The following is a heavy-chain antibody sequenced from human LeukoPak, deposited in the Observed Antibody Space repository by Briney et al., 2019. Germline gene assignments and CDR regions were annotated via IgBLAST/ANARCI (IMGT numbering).Heavy chain of an antibody. CDR2: IDSDGSST. CDR1: GFTFSNYW. J-gene: IGHJ4*02. CDR3: AREAKRGYYFDY. V-gene: IGHV3-74*01. D-gene: IGHD1-1*01. Sequence: GGSLRLSCAASGFTFSNYWIHWVRQAPGKGLVWVSRIDSDGSSTNYADSVKGRFTISRDNAKNTLYLQMNSLRAEDTAVYYCAREAKRGYYFDYWGQGTLVTVSS.